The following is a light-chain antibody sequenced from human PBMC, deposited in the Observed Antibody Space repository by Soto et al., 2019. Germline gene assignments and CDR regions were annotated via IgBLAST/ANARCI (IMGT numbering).Light chain of an antibody. CDR3: ATWDGSLYV. CDR1: SSNIGNNY. J-gene: IGLJ1*01. V-gene: IGLV1-47*01. CDR2: KNN. Sequence: QSVLTQPPSASGTPGQSVTIFCSGSSSNIGNNYVFWYHHLPGTAPKLLIYKNNERPSGVPDRFSGSKSATSASLAISGLRSEDEGDYYCATWDGSLYVFGTGTKVTVL.